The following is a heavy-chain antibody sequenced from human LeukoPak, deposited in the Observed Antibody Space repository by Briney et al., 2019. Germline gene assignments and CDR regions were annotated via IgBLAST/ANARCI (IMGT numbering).Heavy chain of an antibody. CDR2: IRRKTDGGTA. D-gene: IGHD2-2*01. V-gene: IGHV3-15*01. CDR1: GFTFTNAW. Sequence: GGSLRLSCEAPGFTFTNAWMSWVRQAPGKGGEGVGRIRRKTDGGTADYAAPVMGRFTISRDDSNNTLYLQMNSLKTEDTAVYYCISGFCSSASCYAWGRGTLVIVSS. J-gene: IGHJ4*02. CDR3: ISGFCSSASCYA.